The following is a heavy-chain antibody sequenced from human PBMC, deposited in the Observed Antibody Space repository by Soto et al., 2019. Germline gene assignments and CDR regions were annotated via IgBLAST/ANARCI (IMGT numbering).Heavy chain of an antibody. CDR3: TRVSRVRLPDC. J-gene: IGHJ4*02. CDR2: INPDGSGK. Sequence: EVQLVESGGGLVQPGGSLRLSCEVSGLTFSNSWMNWVRQPPGKGLEWVANINPDGSGKYYVESLRGRFTISRDNAKNALYLQMNSLIAEDTAVYYCTRVSRVRLPDCWGQGALVTVYS. D-gene: IGHD2-15*01. V-gene: IGHV3-7*04. CDR1: GLTFSNSW.